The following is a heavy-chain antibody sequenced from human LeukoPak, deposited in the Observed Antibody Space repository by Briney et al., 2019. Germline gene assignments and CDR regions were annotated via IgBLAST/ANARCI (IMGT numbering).Heavy chain of an antibody. D-gene: IGHD1-26*01. CDR2: ISSSSSYI. CDR3: ARGKWELPHYFDY. V-gene: IGHV3-21*01. CDR1: GFTFSSYS. Sequence: GGSLRLSCAASGFTFSSYSMNWVRQAPGKGLEWVSSISSSSSYIYYADSVKGRFTISRDNAKDSLYLQMNSLRAEDTAVYYCARGKWELPHYFDYWGQGTLVTVSS. J-gene: IGHJ4*02.